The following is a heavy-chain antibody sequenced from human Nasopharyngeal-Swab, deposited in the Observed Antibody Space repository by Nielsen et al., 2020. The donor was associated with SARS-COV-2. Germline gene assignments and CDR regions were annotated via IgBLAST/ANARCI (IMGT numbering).Heavy chain of an antibody. CDR1: GFTFSSYS. CDR2: ISSSSSYI. D-gene: IGHD3-3*01. J-gene: IGHJ4*02. Sequence: EPLSLTCAASGFTFSSYSMNWVRQAPGKGLEWVSSISSSSSYIYYADSVKGRFTISRDNAKNSLYLQMNSLRAEDTAVYYCARHLPLRFLEWLFPDYFDYWGQGTLVTASS. V-gene: IGHV3-21*01. CDR3: ARHLPLRFLEWLFPDYFDY.